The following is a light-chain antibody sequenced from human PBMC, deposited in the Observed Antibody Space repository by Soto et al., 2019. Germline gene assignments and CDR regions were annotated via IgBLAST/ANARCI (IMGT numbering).Light chain of an antibody. CDR1: QNINKN. J-gene: IGKJ2*01. Sequence: DIPMSQSPSSLSASVGDSVTISCRASQNINKNLNWYQQKSGKAPSLLIYEASTFQSGVPSRFSGSGSGTDFTLAITNLHPEDFATYYCQQSFHTPYTFGQGTKLEI. CDR2: EAS. CDR3: QQSFHTPYT. V-gene: IGKV1-39*01.